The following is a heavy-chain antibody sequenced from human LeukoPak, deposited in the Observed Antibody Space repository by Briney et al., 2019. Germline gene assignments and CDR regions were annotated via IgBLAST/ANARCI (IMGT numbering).Heavy chain of an antibody. V-gene: IGHV6-1*01. Sequence: SQTLSLTCAISGDSVSSNSAAWNWIRQSPSRDLEWLGRTYYRSKWYNDYAVSVKSRITINPDTSKNQFSRQLNSVTPEDTAVYYCASTRSDLSSGWYENWFDPWGQGTLVTVSS. CDR2: TYYRSKWYN. D-gene: IGHD6-19*01. CDR1: GDSVSSNSAA. CDR3: ASTRSDLSSGWYENWFDP. J-gene: IGHJ5*02.